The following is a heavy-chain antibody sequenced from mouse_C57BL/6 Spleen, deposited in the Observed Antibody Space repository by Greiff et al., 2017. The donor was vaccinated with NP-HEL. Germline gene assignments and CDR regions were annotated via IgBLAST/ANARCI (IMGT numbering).Heavy chain of an antibody. Sequence: QVQLQQPGAELVKPGASVKLSCKASGYTFTSYWMHWVKQRPGQGLEWIGMIHPNSGSTNYNEKFKSKATLTVDKSSSTAYMQLSSLTSEDSAVYYCARTQGEAGFAYWGQGTLVTVSA. CDR1: GYTFTSYW. V-gene: IGHV1-64*01. CDR3: ARTQGEAGFAY. J-gene: IGHJ3*01. CDR2: IHPNSGST.